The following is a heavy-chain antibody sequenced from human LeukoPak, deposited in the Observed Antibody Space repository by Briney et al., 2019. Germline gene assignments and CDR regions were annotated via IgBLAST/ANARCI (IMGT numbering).Heavy chain of an antibody. D-gene: IGHD6-13*01. V-gene: IGHV4-4*07. CDR2: IYTSGST. J-gene: IGHJ4*02. CDR1: GGSISSYY. Sequence: SETLSLTCTVSGGSISSYYWSWIRQPAGKRLQWIGRIYTSGSTNYNPSLKSRVTMSVDTSKNQFSLKLSSVAAADTAVYYCARDGAAAGGFDYWGQGTLVTVSS. CDR3: ARDGAAAGGFDY.